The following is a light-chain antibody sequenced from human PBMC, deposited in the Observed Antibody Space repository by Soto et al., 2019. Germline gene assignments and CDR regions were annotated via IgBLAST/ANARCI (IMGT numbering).Light chain of an antibody. CDR2: GAS. Sequence: DIQMTQSPSTLSVSLGDRITITCRASEDIDTSLAWFQQRPGKAPKVLIAGASGLMNGVPSTFSGSGSGTEFALTISSVQPDDFATYFCQHYDTFSWTFXQGTKVDIK. V-gene: IGKV1-5*01. J-gene: IGKJ1*01. CDR3: QHYDTFSWT. CDR1: EDIDTS.